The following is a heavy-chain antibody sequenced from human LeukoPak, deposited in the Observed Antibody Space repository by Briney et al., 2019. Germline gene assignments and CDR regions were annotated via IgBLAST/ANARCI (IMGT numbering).Heavy chain of an antibody. CDR1: GGSITSSSYY. D-gene: IGHD6-25*01. CDR3: ARDNPRIRGMYFDL. V-gene: IGHV4-39*07. Sequence: PSETLSLTCTVSGGSITSSSYYWGWIRQPPGNGLEWIGSIYYSGSTNYNPSLKSRVTISVDTSKNQFSLKLSSVTAADTAVYYCARDNPRIRGMYFDLWGRGTLVTVSS. J-gene: IGHJ2*01. CDR2: IYYSGST.